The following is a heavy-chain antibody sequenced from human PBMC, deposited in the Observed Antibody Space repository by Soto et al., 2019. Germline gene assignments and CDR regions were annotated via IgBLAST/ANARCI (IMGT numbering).Heavy chain of an antibody. Sequence: QVQLVQSGAEVKKPGSSVKVSCKASGGTFSSYAISWVRQAPGQGLEWMGGIIPIFGTANYAQKFQGRVTITADESTSTAYMELSSLRSEDTAVYYCARVSGGSGREGRDYYYYYGMDVWGQGTTVTVSS. J-gene: IGHJ6*02. CDR1: GGTFSSYA. D-gene: IGHD3-10*01. CDR3: ARVSGGSGREGRDYYYYYGMDV. CDR2: IIPIFGTA. V-gene: IGHV1-69*01.